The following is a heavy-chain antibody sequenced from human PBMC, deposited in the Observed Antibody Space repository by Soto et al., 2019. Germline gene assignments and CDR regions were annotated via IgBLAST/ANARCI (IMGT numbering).Heavy chain of an antibody. CDR3: ARLIRGVVVITTVRVGWFDP. D-gene: IGHD3-22*01. J-gene: IGHJ5*02. CDR2: IYYSGST. V-gene: IGHV4-39*01. Sequence: SETLSLTCTVSGGSISSSSYYWGWIRQPPGKGLEWIGSIYYSGSTYYNPSLKSRVTISVDTSKNQFSLKLSSVTAADTAVYYCARLIRGVVVITTVRVGWFDPWGQGTLVTVSS. CDR1: GGSISSSSYY.